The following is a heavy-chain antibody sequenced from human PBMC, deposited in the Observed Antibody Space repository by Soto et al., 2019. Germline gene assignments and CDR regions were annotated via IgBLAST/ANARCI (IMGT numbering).Heavy chain of an antibody. CDR2: ISYSGST. D-gene: IGHD2-15*01. Sequence: QVQLQESGPGLVKPSQTLSLPCTVSGGSISSGNYYWSWIRQPPGKGLEWIGFISYSGSTYYSTSLKSRVTISVDTSKSQFSLNLSFVTAADTSVYYCATMGTPATGLYFFDYWGQGSLVTVSS. J-gene: IGHJ4*02. CDR3: ATMGTPATGLYFFDY. V-gene: IGHV4-30-4*01. CDR1: GGSISSGNYY.